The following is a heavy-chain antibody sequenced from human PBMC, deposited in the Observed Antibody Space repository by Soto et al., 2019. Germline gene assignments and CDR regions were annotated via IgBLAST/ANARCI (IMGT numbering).Heavy chain of an antibody. CDR3: ARGSRGSSSWYGGDY. Sequence: GGSLRLSCATSGFTFSSYGMHWVRQAPGKGLEWVAVIWYDGSNKYYADSVKGRFTISRDNSKNTLYLQMNSLRAEDTAVYYCARGSRGSSSWYGGDYWGQGTLVTVSS. CDR2: IWYDGSNK. V-gene: IGHV3-33*01. D-gene: IGHD6-13*01. J-gene: IGHJ4*02. CDR1: GFTFSSYG.